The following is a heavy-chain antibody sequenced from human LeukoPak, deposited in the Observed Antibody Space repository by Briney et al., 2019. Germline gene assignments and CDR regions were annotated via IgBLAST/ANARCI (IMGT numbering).Heavy chain of an antibody. D-gene: IGHD5-18*01. Sequence: AASVKVSCKPSGGTFSSYAISWVRQAPGQGLEWMGRIIPISGITSYAQKFQGRVTITADKSTSTAYMDLSSLTSADTAVFYCARDTAGDDSGGFDIWGRGTMVTVSS. CDR2: IIPISGIT. CDR1: GGTFSSYA. J-gene: IGHJ3*02. CDR3: ARDTAGDDSGGFDI. V-gene: IGHV1-69*04.